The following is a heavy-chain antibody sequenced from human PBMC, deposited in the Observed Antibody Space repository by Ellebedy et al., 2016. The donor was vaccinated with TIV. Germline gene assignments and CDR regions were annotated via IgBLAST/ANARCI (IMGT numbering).Heavy chain of an antibody. J-gene: IGHJ4*02. V-gene: IGHV4-39*01. Sequence: SETLSLTXTVSGGSISSSSYYWGWIRQPPGKGLEWIGSIYYSGSTYYNPSLKSRVTISVDTSKNQFSLKLSSVTAADTAVYYCARLNDGDYFMDYWGQGTLVTVSS. CDR1: GGSISSSSYY. CDR2: IYYSGST. CDR3: ARLNDGDYFMDY. D-gene: IGHD4-17*01.